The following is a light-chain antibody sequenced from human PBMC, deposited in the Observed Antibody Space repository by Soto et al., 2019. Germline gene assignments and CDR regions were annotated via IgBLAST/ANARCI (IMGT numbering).Light chain of an antibody. Sequence: DIQMTQSPSSLSASVGDRVSVTCRASQSISTFLNWYQQRPGEAPKLLIYAASSLQRGVPSRFSGSGSGADFTLTIGSQQPEDFATYYCPQSYTTPRTFGQGTKV. CDR3: PQSYTTPRT. J-gene: IGKJ1*01. V-gene: IGKV1-39*01. CDR2: AAS. CDR1: QSISTF.